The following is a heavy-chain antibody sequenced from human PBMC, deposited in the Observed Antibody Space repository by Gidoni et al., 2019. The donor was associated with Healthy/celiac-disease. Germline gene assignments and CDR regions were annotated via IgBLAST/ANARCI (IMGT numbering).Heavy chain of an antibody. Sequence: QVQLVQSGAEVKKPGASVKVSCKASGYTFTRYYMHWVRQAPGQGLEWMGIINPSGGSTSYAQKFQGRVTMTRDTSTSTVYMELSSLRSEDTAVYYCARTPITIFGVPTPPFDPWGQGTLVTVSS. CDR1: GYTFTRYY. J-gene: IGHJ5*02. D-gene: IGHD3-3*01. CDR2: INPSGGST. CDR3: ARTPITIFGVPTPPFDP. V-gene: IGHV1-46*01.